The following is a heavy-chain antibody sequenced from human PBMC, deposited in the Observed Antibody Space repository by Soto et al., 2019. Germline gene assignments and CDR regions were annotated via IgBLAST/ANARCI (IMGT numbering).Heavy chain of an antibody. CDR2: IYHSMST. Sequence: QLQLQESGSGLVKPSQTLSLTCAVSGVSISRGGYSWSWIRQPPGKGLEWIGYIYHSMSTYYNPPLKSRVTISVARSQNQFSQKLSSVTAADTAVYYCARVPDYWGQGNLVTVSS. CDR3: ARVPDY. CDR1: GVSISRGGYS. V-gene: IGHV4-30-2*01. J-gene: IGHJ4*02.